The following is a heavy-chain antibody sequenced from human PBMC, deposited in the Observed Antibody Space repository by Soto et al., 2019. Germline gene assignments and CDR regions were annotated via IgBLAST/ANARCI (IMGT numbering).Heavy chain of an antibody. D-gene: IGHD5-18*01. V-gene: IGHV3-30*18. Sequence: GGSLRLSCAASGFTFSSYGMHWGRQAPGKGLEWVAVISYDGSNKYYADSVKGRFTISRDNSKNKLYLQMNSLRAEDTAVYYFAKTAMVEYYYYYYGMYVWGHGTTVTVSS. CDR2: ISYDGSNK. CDR1: GFTFSSYG. CDR3: AKTAMVEYYYYYYGMYV. J-gene: IGHJ6*02.